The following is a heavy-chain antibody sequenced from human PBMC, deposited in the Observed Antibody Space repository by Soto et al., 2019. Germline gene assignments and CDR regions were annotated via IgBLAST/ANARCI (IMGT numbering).Heavy chain of an antibody. D-gene: IGHD3-3*01. CDR2: ISAYNGNT. CDR1: GYTFTSYG. V-gene: IGHV1-18*01. J-gene: IGHJ6*03. CDR3: ARVELTYYDFWSGYYYYMDV. Sequence: ASVKVSCKASGYTFTSYGISGVRQAPGQGLEWMGWISAYNGNTNYAQKLQGRVTMTTDTSTSTAYMELRSLRSDDTAVYYCARVELTYYDFWSGYYYYMDVWGKGTTVTVSS.